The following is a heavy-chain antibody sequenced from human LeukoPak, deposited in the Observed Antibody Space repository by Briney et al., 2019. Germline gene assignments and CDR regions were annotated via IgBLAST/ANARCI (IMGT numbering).Heavy chain of an antibody. Sequence: GGSLRLSCAASGFTFSSYSMNWVRQAPGKGLEWDSAISSSSNYIYYADSVKGRFTISRDNAKNSLFLQMNSLRAEDTAVYYCARVPVLLTMGGDYWGQGTLVTVSS. CDR1: GFTFSSYS. D-gene: IGHD2/OR15-2a*01. J-gene: IGHJ4*02. V-gene: IGHV3-21*01. CDR2: ISSSSNYI. CDR3: ARVPVLLTMGGDY.